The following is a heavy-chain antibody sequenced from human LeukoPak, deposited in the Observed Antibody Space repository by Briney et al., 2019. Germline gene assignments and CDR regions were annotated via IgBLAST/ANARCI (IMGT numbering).Heavy chain of an antibody. D-gene: IGHD4-11*01. CDR3: ARYSNYFAFDY. CDR1: GYAFTGYY. V-gene: IGHV1-2*02. J-gene: IGHJ4*02. CDR2: INPNSGGT. Sequence: ASVKVSCKASGYAFTGYYIHWVRQAAGQGFEWMGWINPNSGGTNYAQRFQGRVNMTRDTSIITAFLELSRLRSDDTAVYYCARYSNYFAFDYWGQGILVTVSS.